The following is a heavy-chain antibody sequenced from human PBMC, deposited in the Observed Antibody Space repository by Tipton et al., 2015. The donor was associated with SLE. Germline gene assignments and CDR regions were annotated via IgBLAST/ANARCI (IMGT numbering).Heavy chain of an antibody. D-gene: IGHD2-2*01. CDR3: ASQGYCSSTSCPIGYFQH. V-gene: IGHV1-18*01. CDR2: ISAHNGNT. CDR1: GYTFTSYG. Sequence: QSGAEVKKPGASVKVSCKASGYTFTSYGISWVRQAPGQGLEWMGWISAHNGNTNYAQKLQGRVTMTTDTSTSTAYMGLRSLRSDDTAVYYCASQGYCSSTSCPIGYFQHWGQGTLVTVSS. J-gene: IGHJ1*01.